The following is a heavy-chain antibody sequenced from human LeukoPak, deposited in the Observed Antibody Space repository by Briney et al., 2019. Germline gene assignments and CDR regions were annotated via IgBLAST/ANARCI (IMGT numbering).Heavy chain of an antibody. CDR1: GGSISSYY. D-gene: IGHD6-13*01. V-gene: IGHV4-4*07. Sequence: PSETLSLTCTVSGGSISSYYWSWIRQPAGKGLEWIGRIYTSGSTNYNPSLKSRVTMSVDTSKNQLSLKLSSVTAADTAVYYCARLPRRPRGLQLVFGGYWGQGSLVTVSS. CDR3: ARLPRRPRGLQLVFGGY. J-gene: IGHJ4*02. CDR2: IYTSGST.